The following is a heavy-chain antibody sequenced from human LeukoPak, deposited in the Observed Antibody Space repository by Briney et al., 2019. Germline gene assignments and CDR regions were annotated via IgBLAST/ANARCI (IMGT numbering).Heavy chain of an antibody. CDR2: ISFDGNNK. D-gene: IGHD3-22*01. V-gene: IGHV3-30-3*01. Sequence: PGGSLRLSCAASGFTFSSYAMHWVRQAPGKGLEWVAVISFDGNNKYSADSVKGRFTISRDNSKNTLYLQVNSLRVEDTAVYYCARGIYYDSRGYFERYYFDYWGQGTLVTVSS. J-gene: IGHJ4*02. CDR1: GFTFSSYA. CDR3: ARGIYYDSRGYFERYYFDY.